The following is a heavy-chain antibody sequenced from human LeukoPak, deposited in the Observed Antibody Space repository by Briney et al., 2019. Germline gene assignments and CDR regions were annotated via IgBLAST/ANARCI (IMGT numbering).Heavy chain of an antibody. D-gene: IGHD3-9*01. CDR2: IYPGDSET. V-gene: IGHV5-51*01. CDR3: ARHGSYDILTGYPFFDY. CDR1: GYRFTRQW. J-gene: IGHJ4*02. Sequence: GESLKISCQGSGYRFTRQWIAWVRQMPGQGLEWMGIIYPGDSETRLSPSFEGQVTSSADKSISTAYLQWSSLRASDTAMYYCARHGSYDILTGYPFFDYWGQGTLVTVSS.